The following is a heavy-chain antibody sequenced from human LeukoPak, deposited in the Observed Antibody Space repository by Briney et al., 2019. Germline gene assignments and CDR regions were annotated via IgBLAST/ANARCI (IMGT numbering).Heavy chain of an antibody. CDR2: IYYSGST. CDR3: AGGVSNWFDP. J-gene: IGHJ5*02. Sequence: SQTLSLTCTVSGSSISSGGYYWSWIRQHPGKGLEWIGYIYYSGSTYYNPSLKSRVTISVDTSKNQFSLKLSSVTAADTAVYYCAGGVSNWFDPWGQGTLVTVSS. CDR1: GSSISSGGYY. V-gene: IGHV4-31*03. D-gene: IGHD2-8*01.